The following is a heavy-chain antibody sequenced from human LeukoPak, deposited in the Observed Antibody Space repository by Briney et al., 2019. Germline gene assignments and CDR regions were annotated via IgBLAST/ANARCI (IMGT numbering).Heavy chain of an antibody. V-gene: IGHV3-7*01. D-gene: IGHD1-26*01. CDR3: ARQSGTYSYGMDV. J-gene: IGHJ6*02. Sequence: GGSLRLSCAASGFTFSSYAMSWVRQAPGKGLEWVANIKQDGSAKYYVDSVKGRFSIARDNAENSLFLQMNSLRAEDTAVYYCARQSGTYSYGMDVWGQGTTVTVFS. CDR2: IKQDGSAK. CDR1: GFTFSSYA.